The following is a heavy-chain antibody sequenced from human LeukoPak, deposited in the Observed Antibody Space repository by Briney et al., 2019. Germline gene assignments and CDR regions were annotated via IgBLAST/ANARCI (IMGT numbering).Heavy chain of an antibody. D-gene: IGHD3-22*01. CDR2: VYSGGTT. J-gene: IGHJ3*02. CDR1: GFSVGDGY. Sequence: GGSPRLSCAASGFSVGDGYMSWVRQAPGKGLEWVSIVYSGGTTNYADSVKGRFTISRDSSKNTLYLHMNSLRAEDTAVYYCARARGYYDSGGYYRHDVFDIWGQGTMVIVSS. V-gene: IGHV3-53*01. CDR3: ARARGYYDSGGYYRHDVFDI.